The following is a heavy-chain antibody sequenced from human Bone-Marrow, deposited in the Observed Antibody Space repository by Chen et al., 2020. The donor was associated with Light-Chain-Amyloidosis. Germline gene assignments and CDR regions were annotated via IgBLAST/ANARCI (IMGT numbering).Heavy chain of an antibody. V-gene: IGHV3-23*01. CDR1: GLTFRSYA. Sequence: GSLRLSWAXSGLTFRSYAMSWARQAPGKGLEWVSSISGSGGNXYYADSVXXRXXIXRDXXXXXXXXXXXXXXXXXXXXXXXXXXTLPXXXGWGAFDIWGQGTLVTVSS. D-gene: IGHD1-26*01. J-gene: IGHJ3*02. CDR2: ISGSGGNX. CDR3: XXXTLPXXXGWGAFDI.